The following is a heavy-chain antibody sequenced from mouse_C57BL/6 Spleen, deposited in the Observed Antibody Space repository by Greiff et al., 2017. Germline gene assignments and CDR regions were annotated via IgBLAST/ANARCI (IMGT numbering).Heavy chain of an antibody. CDR1: GYTFTSYW. CDR3: ARLIYYDYDEVAY. V-gene: IGHV1-50*01. Sequence: QVQLQQSGAELVKPGASVKLSCKASGYTFTSYWMQWVKQRPGQGLEWIGEIDPSDSYTNYNQKFKGKATLTVDTSSSTAYMQLSSLTSEDSAVYYCARLIYYDYDEVAYWGQGTLVTVSA. J-gene: IGHJ3*01. CDR2: IDPSDSYT. D-gene: IGHD2-4*01.